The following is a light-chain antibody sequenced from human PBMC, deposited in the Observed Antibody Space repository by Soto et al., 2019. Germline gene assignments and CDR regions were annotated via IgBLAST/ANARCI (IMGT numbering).Light chain of an antibody. CDR1: SSDVGGYNY. V-gene: IGLV2-14*01. Sequence: QSALTQPASVSGSPGQSITISCTGTSSDVGGYNYVSWYQQHPGKAPKLMIYDVSNRPSGVSNRFSGSKSGNTASLTISGLQAECEADYYCSSYTSSSTYVFGTGIKLTVL. CDR2: DVS. J-gene: IGLJ1*01. CDR3: SSYTSSSTYV.